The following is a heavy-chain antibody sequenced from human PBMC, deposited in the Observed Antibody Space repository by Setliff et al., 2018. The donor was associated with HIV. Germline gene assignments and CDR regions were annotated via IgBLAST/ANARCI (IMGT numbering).Heavy chain of an antibody. CDR3: VKDDHGSYDRLFYFDY. CDR1: GFTFSYSG. Sequence: GSLRLSCIASGFTFSYSGMHWVRQAPGKGLEWVALISFDGGDKYYADSVKGRFTISRDNSKNALYLQMDSLRDEDTAVYFCVKDDHGSYDRLFYFDYWGQGTLVTVSS. CDR2: ISFDGGDK. V-gene: IGHV3-30*06. D-gene: IGHD4-17*01. J-gene: IGHJ4*02.